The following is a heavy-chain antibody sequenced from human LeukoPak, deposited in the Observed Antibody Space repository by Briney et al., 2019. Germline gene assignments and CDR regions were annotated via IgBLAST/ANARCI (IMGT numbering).Heavy chain of an antibody. Sequence: GGSLRLSCAASGLTFSDYSMNWVRQASGKGLEWVSSISSGGTYTNYADSVKGRFTVSRDNAKNSLYLQMNSLRADDTAMYYCASPHYFDNWGQGTLVTVSS. CDR2: ISSGGTYT. J-gene: IGHJ4*02. V-gene: IGHV3-21*01. CDR3: ASPHYFDN. CDR1: GLTFSDYS.